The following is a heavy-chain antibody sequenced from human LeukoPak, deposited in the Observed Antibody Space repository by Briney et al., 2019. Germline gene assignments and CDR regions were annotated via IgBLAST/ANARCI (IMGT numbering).Heavy chain of an antibody. D-gene: IGHD3-22*01. CDR2: ISSNGGST. V-gene: IGHV3-64*04. CDR1: GFTFSSYA. CDR3: AGTFYFDSNDYYPVY. Sequence: GGSLRLSCAASGFTFSSYAMHWVRQAPGKGLEYVSAISSNGGSTYYADSVKGRFTISRDNSKNTLYLQMDSLRAEDTAVYYCAGTFYFDSNDYYPVYWGQGTLVTVSS. J-gene: IGHJ4*02.